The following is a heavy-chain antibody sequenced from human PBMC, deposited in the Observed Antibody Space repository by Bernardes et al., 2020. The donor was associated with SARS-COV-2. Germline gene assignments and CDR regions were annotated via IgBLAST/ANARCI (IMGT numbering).Heavy chain of an antibody. V-gene: IGHV4-34*01. Sequence: SETLSLTCAVYSGSFSGYYWSWIRQPPGKGLEWIGEINHSGSTNYNPSLQSRVTISIDTSKNQFSLRLSSVTAADTAMYYCARSGQLDNYWGQGTLVTVSS. CDR2: INHSGST. CDR1: SGSFSGYY. D-gene: IGHD6-6*01. CDR3: ARSGQLDNY. J-gene: IGHJ4*02.